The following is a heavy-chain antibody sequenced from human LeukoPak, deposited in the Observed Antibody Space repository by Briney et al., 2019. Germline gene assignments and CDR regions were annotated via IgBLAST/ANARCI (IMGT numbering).Heavy chain of an antibody. CDR2: ISAYNGNT. CDR1: GYTFTSYG. D-gene: IGHD3-10*01. CDR3: ARDHMVRGVILFDY. V-gene: IGHV1-18*01. Sequence: VASVKVSCKASGYTFTSYGISWVRQAPGQGLEWMGWISAYNGNTNYAQKLQGRVTMTTDTSTSTAYMELRSLRSDDTAVYYCARDHMVRGVILFDYWGQGTLVTVSS. J-gene: IGHJ4*02.